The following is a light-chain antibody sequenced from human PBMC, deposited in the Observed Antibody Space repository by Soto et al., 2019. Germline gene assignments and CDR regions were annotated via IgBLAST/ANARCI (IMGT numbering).Light chain of an antibody. CDR2: DVS. V-gene: IGLV2-14*01. J-gene: IGLJ2*01. Sequence: QSALTQPASVSGSPGQSITISCTGTSSDISCYNYVSWYQQHPGKAPKLMIYDVSNRPSGVSNRFSGSKSGNTASLTISGLQAEDEADYYCSSYTSTSTVVFGGGTKVTVL. CDR3: SSYTSTSTVV. CDR1: SSDISCYNY.